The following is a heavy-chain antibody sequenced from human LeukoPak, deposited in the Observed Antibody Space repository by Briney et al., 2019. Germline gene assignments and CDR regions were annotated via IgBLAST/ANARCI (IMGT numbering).Heavy chain of an antibody. CDR1: GGTFSSYA. D-gene: IGHD4-23*01. CDR2: IIPIFGTA. J-gene: IGHJ4*02. CDR3: ARGEVVTYSDY. V-gene: IGHV1-69*13. Sequence: ASVKVSCKASGGTFSSYAISWVRQAPGQGLEWMGGIIPIFGTANYAQKFQGRVTITADESTSTAYMEPSSLRSEDTAVYYCARGEVVTYSDYWGQGTLVTVSS.